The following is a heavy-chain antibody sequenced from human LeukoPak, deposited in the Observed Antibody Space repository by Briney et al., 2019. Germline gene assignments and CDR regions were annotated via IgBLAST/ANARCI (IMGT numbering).Heavy chain of an antibody. D-gene: IGHD3-10*01. CDR2: INWNGGST. Sequence: GGSLRLSCAASGFTFDDYGMNWVRQAPGKGLQWVSGINWNGGSTGYADSVKGRFTISRDNAKNSLYLQMHSLRAEDTALYYCAREARGAEALDYWGQGTLVTVSS. CDR1: GFTFDDYG. J-gene: IGHJ4*02. CDR3: AREARGAEALDY. V-gene: IGHV3-20*04.